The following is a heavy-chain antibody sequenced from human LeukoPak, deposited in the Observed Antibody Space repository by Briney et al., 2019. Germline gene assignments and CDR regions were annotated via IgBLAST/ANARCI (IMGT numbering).Heavy chain of an antibody. J-gene: IGHJ4*02. CDR1: GGSISSGGYY. Sequence: SETLSLTCTVSGGSISSGGYYWSWIRQHPGRGLEWIGYIYYSGSTYYNPSLKSRVTISVDTSKNQFSLKLSSVTAADTAVYYCARVYGGSGSYYNVFDYWGQGTLVTVSS. D-gene: IGHD3-10*01. CDR3: ARVYGGSGSYYNVFDY. CDR2: IYYSGST. V-gene: IGHV4-31*03.